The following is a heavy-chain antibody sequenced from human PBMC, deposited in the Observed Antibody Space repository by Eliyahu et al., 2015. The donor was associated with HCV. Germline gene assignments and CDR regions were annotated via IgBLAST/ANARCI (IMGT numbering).Heavy chain of an antibody. V-gene: IGHV3-23*01. CDR2: ISGSGGST. Sequence: EVQLLXSGGGLVQPXGSXXLSCXAXGFTFTXYAMSWXRQAPGKGLGXVSAISGSGGSTYYADSVKGRFTISRDNSKNTLYLQMNSLRAEDTAVYYCAKDSRDDILGDLDYWGQGTLVTVSS. D-gene: IGHD3-9*01. CDR3: AKDSRDDILGDLDY. J-gene: IGHJ4*02. CDR1: GFTFTXYA.